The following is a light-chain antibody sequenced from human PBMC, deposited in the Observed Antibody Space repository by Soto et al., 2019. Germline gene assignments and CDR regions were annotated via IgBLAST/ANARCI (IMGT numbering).Light chain of an antibody. CDR1: QGIRND. J-gene: IGKJ1*01. V-gene: IGKV1-6*01. CDR3: LQDYNYPWT. CDR2: AAS. Sequence: AIQLTQSPSSLSASVGDRVTITCRASQGIRNDLGWYQQKPGKPPKILIYAASSLQSGVPSRFSGSGSATDFTLTISSLQPEDFETYYCLQDYNYPWTFGQGTKVDIK.